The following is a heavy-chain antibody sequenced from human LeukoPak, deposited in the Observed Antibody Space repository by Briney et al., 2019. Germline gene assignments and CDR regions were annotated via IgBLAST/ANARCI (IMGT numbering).Heavy chain of an antibody. CDR1: GGSISTYY. V-gene: IGHV4-59*01. CDR2: IYYSGST. Sequence: PSETLPLTCTVSGGSISTYYWSWIRQPPGKGLEWIGYIYYSGSTNYNPSLKSRVTISVDTSKNQFSLKLSSVTAADTAVYYCARVMVRGVIDYWGQGTPVTVSS. D-gene: IGHD3-10*01. CDR3: ARVMVRGVIDY. J-gene: IGHJ4*02.